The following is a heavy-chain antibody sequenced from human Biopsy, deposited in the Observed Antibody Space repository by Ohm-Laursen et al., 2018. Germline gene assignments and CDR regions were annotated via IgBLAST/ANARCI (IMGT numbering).Heavy chain of an antibody. CDR2: ISPYNGYT. J-gene: IGHJ4*02. CDR3: ARDRWPHVTLLGLVVFDF. V-gene: IGHV1-18*01. D-gene: IGHD3-3*01. CDR1: GYTFTNYG. Sequence: ASVKVSCKASGYTFTNYGISWVRQAPGQGLEWMGWISPYNGYTDYAQKLQGRVTMTTDTSTSTAYMDLRSLRSDDTAVYYCARDRWPHVTLLGLVVFDFWGQGTLVIVSS.